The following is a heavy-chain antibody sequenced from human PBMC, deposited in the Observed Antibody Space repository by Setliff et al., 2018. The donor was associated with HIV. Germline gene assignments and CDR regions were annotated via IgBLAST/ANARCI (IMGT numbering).Heavy chain of an antibody. CDR2: ISAGSYTT. CDR3: ARRGFVSAWYDKPIYFYYYMDV. CDR1: GFTFSSYA. D-gene: IGHD6-19*01. Sequence: GGSLRLSCAASGFTFSSYAMSWVRQAPGKGLDWVSGISAGSYTTYYADSVKGRFTISRDNSKNTLYLQMNNLRAEDTAVYYCARRGFVSAWYDKPIYFYYYMDVWGKGTTVTVSS. J-gene: IGHJ6*03. V-gene: IGHV3-23*01.